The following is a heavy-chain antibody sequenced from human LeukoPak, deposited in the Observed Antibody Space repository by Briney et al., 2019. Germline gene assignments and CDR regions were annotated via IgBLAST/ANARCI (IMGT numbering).Heavy chain of an antibody. CDR2: INPNSGGT. J-gene: IGHJ4*02. Sequence: ASVKVSCKASGYTFTGYSMHWVRQAPGQGLEWMGWINPNSGGTNYAQTCQGRGTMSKDPPITTAYMELSRLRSDDMAVYYCARDTSVGFRCADYWGQGTLVTVS. CDR1: GYTFTGYS. CDR3: ARDTSVGFRCADY. V-gene: IGHV1-2*02. D-gene: IGHD2-15*01.